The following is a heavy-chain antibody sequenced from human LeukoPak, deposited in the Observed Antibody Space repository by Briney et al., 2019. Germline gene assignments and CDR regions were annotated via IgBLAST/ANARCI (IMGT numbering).Heavy chain of an antibody. Sequence: GGPLRLSCVVSGFTFSSYWMHWVRQAPGKGPVWVSHVNNDGSGTNYADSVKGRFTISRDNAKNTVYLQMNSLRVEDTAVYYCARESSTHYSGMDVWGRGTTVTVSS. V-gene: IGHV3-74*01. CDR2: VNNDGSGT. CDR3: ARESSTHYSGMDV. CDR1: GFTFSSYW. J-gene: IGHJ6*02.